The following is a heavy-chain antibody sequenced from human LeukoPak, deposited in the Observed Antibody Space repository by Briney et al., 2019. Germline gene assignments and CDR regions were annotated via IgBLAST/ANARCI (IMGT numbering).Heavy chain of an antibody. J-gene: IGHJ4*02. D-gene: IGHD3-3*01. V-gene: IGHV4-34*01. Sequence: PSETLSLTCAVYGGSFSGYYWSWIRQPPGKGLEWIGEINHSGSTNYNPSLKSRVTISVDTSKNQFSLKLSSVTAADTAVYYCARKVGGIFGVAILDWGQGTLVTVSS. CDR3: ARKVGGIFGVAILD. CDR1: GGSFSGYY. CDR2: INHSGST.